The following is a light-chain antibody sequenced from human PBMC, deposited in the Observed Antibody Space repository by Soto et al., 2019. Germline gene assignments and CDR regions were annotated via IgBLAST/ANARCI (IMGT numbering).Light chain of an antibody. CDR3: QQYYSTLSWT. V-gene: IGKV4-1*01. CDR2: WAS. J-gene: IGKJ1*01. Sequence: DIVMTQSPDSLAVSLGERATINCKSSQSVLYSSNNKSYLAWYQQKPGQPPKLLIYWASTRESGVPDRFSGSGSGTDFTLTISSLQAEDVAVYYCQQYYSTLSWTFGQGTKVDIK. CDR1: QSVLYSSNNKSY.